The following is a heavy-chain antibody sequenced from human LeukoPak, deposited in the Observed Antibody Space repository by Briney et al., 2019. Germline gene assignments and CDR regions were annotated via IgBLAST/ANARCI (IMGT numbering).Heavy chain of an antibody. CDR2: ISSSSSTI. J-gene: IGHJ4*02. Sequence: GGSLRLSCAASGFTFSSYWMSWVRQPPGKGLEWVSYISSSSSTIYYADSVKGRFTISRDNAKNSLYQQMNSLRDEDTAVYYCARPRGSYSGDFDYWGQGTLVTVSS. V-gene: IGHV3-48*02. D-gene: IGHD1-26*01. CDR3: ARPRGSYSGDFDY. CDR1: GFTFSSYW.